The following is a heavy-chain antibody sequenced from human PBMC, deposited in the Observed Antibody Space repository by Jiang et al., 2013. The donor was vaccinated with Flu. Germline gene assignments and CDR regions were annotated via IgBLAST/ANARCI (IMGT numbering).Heavy chain of an antibody. CDR1: YG. CDR3: ARDQGGDFWSGYYTGDPRFDY. V-gene: IGHV1-18*01. CDR2: ISAYNGNT. D-gene: IGHD3-3*01. J-gene: IGHJ4*02. Sequence: YGISWVRQAPGQGLEWMGWISAYNGNTNYAQKLQGRVTMTTDTSTSTAYMELRSLRSDDTAVYYCARDQGGDFWSGYYTGDPRFDYWGQGTLVTVSS.